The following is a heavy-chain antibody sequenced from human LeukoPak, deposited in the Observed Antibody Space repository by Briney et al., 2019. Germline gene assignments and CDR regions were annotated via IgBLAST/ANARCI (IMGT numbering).Heavy chain of an antibody. CDR2: INDYSGNT. D-gene: IGHD3-22*01. V-gene: IGHV4-34*01. Sequence: SETLSLTCDVFGESFTDYFWTWLRQSPGKGLEWIGEINDYSGNTNYNPSLNSRVSISLEKSKNQFSLELRSVTAADTAVYYCARGRIAKIVVVHSFQYGMDVWGQGTTVTVSS. CDR1: GESFTDYF. J-gene: IGHJ6*02. CDR3: ARGRIAKIVVVHSFQYGMDV.